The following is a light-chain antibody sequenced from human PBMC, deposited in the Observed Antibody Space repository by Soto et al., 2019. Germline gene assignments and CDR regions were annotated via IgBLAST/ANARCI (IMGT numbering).Light chain of an antibody. J-gene: IGKJ1*01. V-gene: IGKV1-5*03. CDR2: KAS. CDR1: QSISTW. CDR3: QDYNSWT. Sequence: DIQMTQSPSTLSASAGDRVTITCRAIQSISTWLYWYQQKPGKAPKDLIYKASNLQSGVSSRFSGRGSGTEFTRTMSSVQPDEYATYYCQDYNSWTFGQGTKVDIK.